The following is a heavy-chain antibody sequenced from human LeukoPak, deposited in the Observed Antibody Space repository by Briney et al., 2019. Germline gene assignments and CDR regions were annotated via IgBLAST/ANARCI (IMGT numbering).Heavy chain of an antibody. CDR1: GGTFSCYT. Sequence: VKVSCKASGGTFSCYTISWVRQAPGQGLEWMGRIIPILGIANYAQKFQGRVTITADKSTSTAYMELSSLRSEDTAVYYCARDLGYYDSSGYWSYWGQGTLVTVSS. J-gene: IGHJ4*02. CDR2: IIPILGIA. V-gene: IGHV1-69*04. D-gene: IGHD3-22*01. CDR3: ARDLGYYDSSGYWSY.